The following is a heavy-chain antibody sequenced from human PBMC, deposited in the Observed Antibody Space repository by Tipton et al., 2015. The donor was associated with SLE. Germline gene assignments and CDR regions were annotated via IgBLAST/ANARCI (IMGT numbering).Heavy chain of an antibody. CDR3: AREDMVDCSSTSCLDYYYGMDV. V-gene: IGHV3-21*01. CDR2: ISSSSSYI. D-gene: IGHD2-2*01. Sequence: SLRLSCAASGFTFSSYSMNWVRQAPGKGLEWVSSISSSSSYIYYADSVKGRFTISRDNAKNSLYLQMNSLRAEDTAVYYCAREDMVDCSSTSCLDYYYGMDVWDQGP. CDR1: GFTFSSYS. J-gene: IGHJ6*02.